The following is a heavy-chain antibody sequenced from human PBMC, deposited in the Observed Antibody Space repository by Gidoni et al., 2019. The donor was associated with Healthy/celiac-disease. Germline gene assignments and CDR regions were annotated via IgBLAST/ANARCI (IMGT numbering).Heavy chain of an antibody. CDR3: AKIAAAGTFGVGYYYYGMDV. CDR2: ISGSGGST. J-gene: IGHJ6*02. V-gene: IGHV3-23*01. D-gene: IGHD6-13*01. CDR1: GFTFSSYA. Sequence: EVQLLESGGGLVQPGGSLRLSCAASGFTFSSYAMSWVRQAPGKGLEWVSAISGSGGSTYYADSVKGRFTISRDNSENTLYLQMNSLRAEDTAVYYCAKIAAAGTFGVGYYYYGMDVWGQGTTVTVSS.